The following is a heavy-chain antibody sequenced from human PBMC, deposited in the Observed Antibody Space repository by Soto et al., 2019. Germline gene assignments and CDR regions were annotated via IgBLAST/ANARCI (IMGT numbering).Heavy chain of an antibody. Sequence: PSETLSLTCAVSGYSISSGYYWGWIRQPPGKGLEWIGSIYHSGSTYYNPSLKSQVTISVDTSKNQFSLKLSSVTAADTAVYYCATSLRGSYSSSWDYYGMDVWGQGTTVTVSS. CDR3: ATSLRGSYSSSWDYYGMDV. CDR2: IYHSGST. V-gene: IGHV4-38-2*01. J-gene: IGHJ6*02. CDR1: GYSISSGYY. D-gene: IGHD6-13*01.